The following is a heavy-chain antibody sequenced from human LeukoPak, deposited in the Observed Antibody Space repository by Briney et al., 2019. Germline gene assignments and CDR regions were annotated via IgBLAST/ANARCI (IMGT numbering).Heavy chain of an antibody. CDR1: GYTFTGYY. V-gene: IGHV1-2*02. Sequence: ASVKGSCKASGYTFTGYYMHWVRQAPGQGLEWMGWINPNSGGTNYAQKFQGRVTMTRDTSISTAYMELSRLRTGDTAVYYCARGSLVYQLLHWFDPWCQGTLVTVSS. CDR3: ARGSLVYQLLHWFDP. J-gene: IGHJ5*02. CDR2: INPNSGGT. D-gene: IGHD2-2*01.